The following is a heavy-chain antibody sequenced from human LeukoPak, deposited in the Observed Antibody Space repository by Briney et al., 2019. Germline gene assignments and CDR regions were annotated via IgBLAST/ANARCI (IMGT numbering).Heavy chain of an antibody. D-gene: IGHD3-10*01. CDR2: IKPNSGGT. CDR1: GYSFADYY. J-gene: IGHJ5*02. Sequence: ASVKVSCKASGYSFADYYMHWVRQAPGQGLEWMGWIKPNSGGTRSAQKFQGRVTMTRDTSISTAYMELSSLKYDDTAVYYCATNILVRDIINWFDPWGQGTLVTVSS. CDR3: ATNILVRDIINWFDP. V-gene: IGHV1-2*02.